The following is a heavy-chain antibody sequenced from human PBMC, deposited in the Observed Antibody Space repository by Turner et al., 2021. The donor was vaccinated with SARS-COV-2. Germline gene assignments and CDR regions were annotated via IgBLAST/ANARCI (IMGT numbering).Heavy chain of an antibody. J-gene: IGHJ6*02. CDR1: GGTFSRYA. V-gene: IGHV1-69*01. CDR3: AAGYYDILTGYYSYYYYGMDV. D-gene: IGHD3-9*01. CDR2: IIPIFGIA. Sequence: QVQLVQSGAEVKKPGSSVKVSCKASGGTFSRYAISWVRQAPGQGLGWMGGIIPIFGIANYAQKFQGRVTITADESTSTAYMELSSLRSEDTAVYYCAAGYYDILTGYYSYYYYGMDVWGQGTTVTVSS.